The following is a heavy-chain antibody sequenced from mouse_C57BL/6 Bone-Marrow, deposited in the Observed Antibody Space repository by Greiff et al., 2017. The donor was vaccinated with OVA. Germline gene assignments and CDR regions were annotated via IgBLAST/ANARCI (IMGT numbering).Heavy chain of an antibody. V-gene: IGHV1-18*01. D-gene: IGHD3-1*01. CDR3: AAGLAY. CDR2: INPNNGGT. J-gene: IGHJ3*01. Sequence: VQLQQSGPELVKPGASVKIPCKASGYTFTDYNMDWVKQSHGKSLEWIGDINPNNGGTIYNQKFKGKATLTVDKPSSTAYMELRSLTSEDTAVYYCAAGLAYWGQGTLVTVSA. CDR1: GYTFTDYN.